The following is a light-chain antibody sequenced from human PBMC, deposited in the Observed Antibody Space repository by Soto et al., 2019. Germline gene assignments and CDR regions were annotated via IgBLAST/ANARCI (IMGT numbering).Light chain of an antibody. Sequence: EIVMTQSLASRSVSPGERATLSCRASQRLSSNLPSCQQKAGKAPRLLCHGATTRATGSPASISCSGSGTEFTLTISSLPSEDFAVYYCQQYNKWPRTFGQGAKVDIK. CDR2: GAT. CDR1: QRLSSN. CDR3: QQYNKWPRT. V-gene: IGKV3-15*01. J-gene: IGKJ1*01.